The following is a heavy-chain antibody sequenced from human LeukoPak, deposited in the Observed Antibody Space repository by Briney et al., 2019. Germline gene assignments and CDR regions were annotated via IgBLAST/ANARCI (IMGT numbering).Heavy chain of an antibody. J-gene: IGHJ5*02. CDR2: ISGSGGST. V-gene: IGHV3-23*01. D-gene: IGHD1-26*01. CDR1: GFTFSSYA. CDR3: ATEGGFA. Sequence: GGSLRLSCAASGFTFSSYAMSWVRQAPGKGLEWVSAISGSGGSTYYGDSVKGRLTISRDNSKNTVFLQMNSLRADDTAVYYCATEGGFAWGQGTLVSVSS.